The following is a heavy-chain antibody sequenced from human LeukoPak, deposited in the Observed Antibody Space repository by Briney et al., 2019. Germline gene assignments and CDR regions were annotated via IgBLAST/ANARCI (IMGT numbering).Heavy chain of an antibody. CDR2: IYYSGST. V-gene: IGHV4-59*01. D-gene: IGHD4-23*01. Sequence: SETLSLTCTVSGGSISSYYWSWIRQPPGKGLEWIGYIYYSGSTNYNPSLKSRVTISVDTSKNQFPLKLSSVTAADTAVYYCARGGGGNADWFDPWGQGTLVTVSS. CDR3: ARGGGGNADWFDP. CDR1: GGSISSYY. J-gene: IGHJ5*02.